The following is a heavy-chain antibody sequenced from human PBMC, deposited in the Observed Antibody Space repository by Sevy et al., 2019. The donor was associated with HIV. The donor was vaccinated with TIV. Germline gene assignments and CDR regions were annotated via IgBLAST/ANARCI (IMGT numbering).Heavy chain of an antibody. CDR1: GFTLSSYS. CDR2: ISSSSSYI. V-gene: IGHV3-21*01. CDR3: ARDHCSGGSCLSYYYYYGMDV. Sequence: GGSLRLSCPASGFTLSSYSMNWVRQAPGKGLEWVSSISSSSSYIYYANSVKGRFTISRDNAKNSLYLQMNSLRAEDTAVYYCARDHCSGGSCLSYYYYYGMDVWGQGTTVTVSS. D-gene: IGHD2-15*01. J-gene: IGHJ6*02.